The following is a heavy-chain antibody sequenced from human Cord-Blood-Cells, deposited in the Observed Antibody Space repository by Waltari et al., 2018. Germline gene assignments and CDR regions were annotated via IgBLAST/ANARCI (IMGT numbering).Heavy chain of an antibody. CDR2: INHSGST. V-gene: IGHV4-34*01. J-gene: IGHJ6*03. Sequence: QVQLQQWGAGLLTPSETLSLTCAVYGGSFSGYYWSWIRQPPGKGLEWIGEINHSGSTNYNPSLKSRVTISVDTSKNQFSLKLSSVTAADTAVYYCARVMYYYYYMDVWGKGTTVTVSS. CDR1: GGSFSGYY. CDR3: ARVMYYYYYMDV.